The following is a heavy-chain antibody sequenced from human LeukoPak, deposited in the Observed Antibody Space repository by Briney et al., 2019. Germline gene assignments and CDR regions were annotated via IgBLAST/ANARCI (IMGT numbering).Heavy chain of an antibody. Sequence: SGPTLVNPTQTLTLTCTFSGFSLSTNQMCVSWLRQPPGKALDWLARIDWEDDKYYSTSLKTRLTISKDTSKNQVVLTMTNMDPVDTATYYCARTNWNYLSFDYWRQGTLVTVS. CDR3: ARTNWNYLSFDY. D-gene: IGHD1-7*01. V-gene: IGHV2-70*11. CDR2: IDWEDDK. J-gene: IGHJ4*02. CDR1: GFSLSTNQMC.